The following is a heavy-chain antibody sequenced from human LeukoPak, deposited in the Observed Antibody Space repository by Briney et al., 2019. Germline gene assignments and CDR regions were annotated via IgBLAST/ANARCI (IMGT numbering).Heavy chain of an antibody. V-gene: IGHV1-8*01. CDR2: MNPNSGNT. Sequence: ASVKVSCKASGYTFTSYDINWVRQATGQGLEWMGWMNPNSGNTGYAQKFQGRVTMTRNTSISTAYMELSSLRSEDTAVYYCARGYYYGSGSYYIDAFDIWGQGTMVTVSS. CDR3: ARGYYYGSGSYYIDAFDI. CDR1: GYTFTSYD. D-gene: IGHD3-10*01. J-gene: IGHJ3*02.